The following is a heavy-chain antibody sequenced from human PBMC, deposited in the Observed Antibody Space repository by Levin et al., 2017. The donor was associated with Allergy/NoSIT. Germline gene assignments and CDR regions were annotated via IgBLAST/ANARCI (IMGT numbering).Heavy chain of an antibody. CDR2: INPSGVT. CDR3: ARGSSDPPSNY. CDR1: GGSFSGYY. V-gene: IGHV4-34*01. J-gene: IGHJ4*02. Sequence: PSETLSLTCSVYGGSFSGYYWTWIRQPPGDGLEWLGEINPSGVTNYNPSLKSRLSISVDTSKNQFSLRLTSVTAADTAFYYCARGSSDPPSNYWGQGTLVTVSS.